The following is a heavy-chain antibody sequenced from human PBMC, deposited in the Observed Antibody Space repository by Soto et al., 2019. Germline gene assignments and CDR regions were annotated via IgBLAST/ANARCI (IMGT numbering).Heavy chain of an antibody. Sequence: EVQLLESGGGLVQPGGSLRLSCAASGFTFSSYAMRWVRQAPGKGLEWVSAISGSGDSTYYADSVKGRFTVSRDTSKNTLYLQMNSLRAEDTAVYYCARRGSRSYYDYWGQGTLVTVSS. D-gene: IGHD3-10*01. J-gene: IGHJ4*02. CDR3: ARRGSRSYYDY. V-gene: IGHV3-23*01. CDR2: ISGSGDST. CDR1: GFTFSSYA.